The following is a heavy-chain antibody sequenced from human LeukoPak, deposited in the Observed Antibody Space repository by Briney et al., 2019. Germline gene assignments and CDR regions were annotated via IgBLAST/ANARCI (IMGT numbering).Heavy chain of an antibody. D-gene: IGHD5-12*01. CDR3: AKGGGYDFRYYYYYMDV. V-gene: IGHV3-23*01. J-gene: IGHJ6*03. CDR1: GFTFSSYA. Sequence: RTGGSLRLSCAASGFTFSSYAMSWVRQAPGKGLEWVSAISGSGGSTYYADSVKGRFTISRDSSKNTLYLQMNSLRAEDTAVYYCAKGGGYDFRYYYYYMDVWGKGTTVTVSS. CDR2: ISGSGGST.